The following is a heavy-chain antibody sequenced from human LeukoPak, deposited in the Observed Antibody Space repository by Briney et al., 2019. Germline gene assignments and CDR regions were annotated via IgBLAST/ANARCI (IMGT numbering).Heavy chain of an antibody. CDR1: GYTFTGYY. CDR3: ARWGDCSGGSCYRRNYYYYMDV. Sequence: ASVKVSCKASGYTFTGYYMHWVRQAPGQGLEWMGWINPNSGGTNYAQKFQGRVTMTRDTSISTAYMELSRLRSDDTAVYYCARWGDCSGGSCYRRNYYYYMDVWGKGTTVTISS. CDR2: INPNSGGT. V-gene: IGHV1-2*02. D-gene: IGHD2-15*01. J-gene: IGHJ6*03.